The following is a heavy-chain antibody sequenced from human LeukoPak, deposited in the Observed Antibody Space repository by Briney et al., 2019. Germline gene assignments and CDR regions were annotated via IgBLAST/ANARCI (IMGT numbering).Heavy chain of an antibody. V-gene: IGHV4-59*01. CDR3: ARSSARYPISMDV. J-gene: IGHJ6*04. CDR1: SGSISSYY. D-gene: IGHD6-19*01. Sequence: SETLSLTCTVSSGSISSYYWSWIRQPPGKGLEWIGYIYYSGSTNYNTSLKSRVTISIDTSKNQFSLKLSSLTAADTAVYYCARSSARYPISMDVWGKGTTVTVSS. CDR2: IYYSGST.